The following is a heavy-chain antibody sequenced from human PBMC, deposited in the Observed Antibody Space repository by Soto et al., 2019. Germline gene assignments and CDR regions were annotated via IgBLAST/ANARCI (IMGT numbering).Heavy chain of an antibody. D-gene: IGHD3-10*01. Sequence: GGSLRLSCAASGFTFDDYAMHWVRQAPGKGPEWVSGISWNSGSIGYADSVKGRFTISRDNAKNSLYLQMNSLRAEDTALYYCAKDARGFDYWGQGTLVTV. V-gene: IGHV3-9*01. CDR3: AKDARGFDY. CDR1: GFTFDDYA. J-gene: IGHJ4*02. CDR2: ISWNSGSI.